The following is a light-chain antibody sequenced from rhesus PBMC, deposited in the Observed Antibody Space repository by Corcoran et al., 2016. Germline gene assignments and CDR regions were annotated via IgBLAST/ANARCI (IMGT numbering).Light chain of an antibody. J-gene: IGKJ2*01. Sequence: DIQMTQSPSSLSASVGDRVTITCRASQGISDYLSWYQQKPGKAPKRMIYAASSLESGVPSRFSGSGSGIEFTITISSLQPEDFAAYYCLQGYSTPYSFGQGTKVEIK. CDR3: LQGYSTPYS. CDR1: QGISDY. V-gene: IGKV1-36*02. CDR2: AAS.